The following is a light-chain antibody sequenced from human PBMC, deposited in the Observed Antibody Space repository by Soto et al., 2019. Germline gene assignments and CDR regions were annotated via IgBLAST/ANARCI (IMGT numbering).Light chain of an antibody. CDR2: AAS. Sequence: DIKMNKSLSSLSASIGDRVTITCLASHSISSYLTWYQQKPGKAPKLLIYAASSLQSGVPSRFSGSGSGTDFTLTITSLQPEDFATYFCQQCYTTPPTFGGGAMVDI. V-gene: IGKV1-39*01. CDR3: QQCYTTPPT. CDR1: HSISSY. J-gene: IGKJ4*01.